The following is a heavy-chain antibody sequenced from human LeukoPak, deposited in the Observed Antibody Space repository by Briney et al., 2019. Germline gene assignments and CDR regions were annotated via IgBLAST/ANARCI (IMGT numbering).Heavy chain of an antibody. J-gene: IGHJ4*02. Sequence: GGSLRLSCAASRFTVSSNYMSWVRQAPGKGLEWVSVIYSGGSTYYADSVKGRFTISRDNSKNTLYLQMNSLRAEDTAVYYCARDLNYGTPFDYWGQGTLVTVSS. CDR2: IYSGGST. CDR3: ARDLNYGTPFDY. CDR1: RFTVSSNY. V-gene: IGHV3-53*01. D-gene: IGHD2-15*01.